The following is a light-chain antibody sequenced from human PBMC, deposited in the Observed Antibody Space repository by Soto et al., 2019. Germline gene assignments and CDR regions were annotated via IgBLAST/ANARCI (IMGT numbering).Light chain of an antibody. V-gene: IGKV3D-15*01. J-gene: IGKJ1*01. Sequence: EIVMTQSPATLSVSPGERATLSCRASQSVSSNLAWYQQKPGQAPRLLIYGASTRATGIPDRFSGSGSGTDFTLTISRLEPEDFAVYYCQQYTSPPWTLGQGTKV. CDR1: QSVSSN. CDR2: GAS. CDR3: QQYTSPPWT.